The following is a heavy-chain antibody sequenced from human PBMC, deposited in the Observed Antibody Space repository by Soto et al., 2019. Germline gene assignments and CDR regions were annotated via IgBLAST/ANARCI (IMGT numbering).Heavy chain of an antibody. D-gene: IGHD3-16*02. J-gene: IGHJ3*02. CDR3: ARALIIWGSYRGAFDI. V-gene: IGHV6-1*01. CDR1: GDSVSSNSAA. Sequence: SQTLSLTCAISGDSVSSNSAAWNWIRQSPSRGLEWLGRTYYRSKWYNDYAVSVKSRITINPDTSKNQFSLQLNSVTPEDTAVYYCARALIIWGSYRGAFDIWGQGTMVTVSS. CDR2: TYYRSKWYN.